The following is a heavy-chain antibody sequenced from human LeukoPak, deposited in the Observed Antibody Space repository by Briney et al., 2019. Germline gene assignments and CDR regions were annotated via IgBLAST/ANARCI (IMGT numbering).Heavy chain of an antibody. D-gene: IGHD5-12*01. CDR2: ISTSGTNT. V-gene: IGHV3-21*06. CDR1: GFTFSNCA. Sequence: GGSLRLSCAASGFTFSNCAMCWVRQAPGKGLEWVSTISTSGTNTYYADSVKGRFTISRDNAKNSLFLQMDSPRADDTAVYYCARGEVATTYYYGMDVWGQGTTVTVSS. CDR3: ARGEVATTYYYGMDV. J-gene: IGHJ6*02.